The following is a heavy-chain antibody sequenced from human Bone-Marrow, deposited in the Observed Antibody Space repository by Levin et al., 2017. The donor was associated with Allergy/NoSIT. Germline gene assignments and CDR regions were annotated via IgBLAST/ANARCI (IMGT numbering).Heavy chain of an antibody. Sequence: GESLKISCAASGFTFSSYAMSWVRQAPGKGLEWVSAISGSGGSTYYADSVKGRFTISRDNSKNTLYLQMNSLRAEDTAVYYCAKDEYWGTYITVNLDYWGQGTLVTVSS. V-gene: IGHV3-23*01. CDR3: AKDEYWGTYITVNLDY. D-gene: IGHD1-20*01. CDR1: GFTFSSYA. CDR2: ISGSGGST. J-gene: IGHJ4*02.